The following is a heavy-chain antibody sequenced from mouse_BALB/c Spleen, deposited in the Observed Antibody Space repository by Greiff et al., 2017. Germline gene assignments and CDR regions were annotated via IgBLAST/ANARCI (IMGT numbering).Heavy chain of an antibody. CDR2: IDPSDSYT. Sequence: VQLQQPGAELVKPGASVKMSCKASGYTFTSYWMHWVKQRPGQGLEWIGTIDPSDSYTSYNQKFKGKATLTVDTSSSTAYMQLSSLTSEDSAVYYCTTVVAQDYWGQGTTLTVSS. V-gene: IGHV1S127*01. CDR1: GYTFTSYW. J-gene: IGHJ2*01. CDR3: TTVVAQDY. D-gene: IGHD1-1*01.